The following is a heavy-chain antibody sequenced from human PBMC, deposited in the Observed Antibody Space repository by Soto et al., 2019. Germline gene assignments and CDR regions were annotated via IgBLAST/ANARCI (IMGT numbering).Heavy chain of an antibody. V-gene: IGHV1-69*08. J-gene: IGHJ5*02. D-gene: IGHD1-7*01. CDR3: ARELQVNYMGPLS. Sequence: QVQLVQSGAEVKKPGSSVKVSCKASGGTFSSYTISWVRQAPGQGLEWMGRIIPILGIANYAQKFQGRVTITADKSTSTAYMELSSLRSEDTAVYYCARELQVNYMGPLSWGPGTLVTVSS. CDR2: IIPILGIA. CDR1: GGTFSSYT.